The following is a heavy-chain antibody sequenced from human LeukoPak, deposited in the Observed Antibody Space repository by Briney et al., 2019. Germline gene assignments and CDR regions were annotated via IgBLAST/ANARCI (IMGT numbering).Heavy chain of an antibody. CDR2: IRYDGTKK. Sequence: QTGGSLRLSCAASGFNFSRNGMHWVRQAPGKGLEWVAFIRYDGTKKFYGDSVRGRFTTSRDNSKNTLYLQMNNLRDEDTAVYYCARDFDDVNGDFYYIPDYWGQGMLVTVSA. J-gene: IGHJ4*02. CDR1: GFNFSRNG. D-gene: IGHD2-21*02. CDR3: ARDFDDVNGDFYYIPDY. V-gene: IGHV3-30*02.